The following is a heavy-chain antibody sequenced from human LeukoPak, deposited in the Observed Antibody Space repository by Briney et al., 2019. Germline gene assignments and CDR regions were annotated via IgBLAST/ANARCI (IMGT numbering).Heavy chain of an antibody. CDR3: ARDLDTAMVTSYYYGIDV. J-gene: IGHJ6*02. V-gene: IGHV3-33*01. Sequence: QPGRSLRLSCAASGFTFSSYGMHWVRQAPGKGLEWVAVIWYDGSNKYYADSVKGRFTISRDNSKNTLYLQMNSLRAEDTAVYYCARDLDTAMVTSYYYGIDVWGQGTTVTVSS. CDR1: GFTFSSYG. CDR2: IWYDGSNK. D-gene: IGHD5-18*01.